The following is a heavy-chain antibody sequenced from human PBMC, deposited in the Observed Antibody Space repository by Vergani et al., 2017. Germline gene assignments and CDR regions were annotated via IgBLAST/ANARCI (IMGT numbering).Heavy chain of an antibody. V-gene: IGHV3-23*04. CDR1: GFTFSHYS. D-gene: IGHD3-9*01. J-gene: IGHJ4*02. Sequence: EVQMVESGGGLVKPGGSLRLSCVASGFTFSHYSMNWVRQAPGKGLEWVSAISGSGGSTYYADSVKGRFTISRDNSKNTLYLQMNSLRAEDTAVYYCAKQYYDILTTGYWGQGTLVTVSS. CDR2: ISGSGGST. CDR3: AKQYYDILTTGY.